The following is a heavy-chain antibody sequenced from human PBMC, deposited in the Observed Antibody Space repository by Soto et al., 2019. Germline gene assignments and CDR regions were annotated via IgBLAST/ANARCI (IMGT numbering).Heavy chain of an antibody. Sequence: HVPLVQSGDEVKKPGASVRVSCRASGYIFSSFGITWVRQVPGQGLEWLGWINTSNGDTNSAQKFQGRVTMTTDTATSTAYMELRSLRSDDTAVYYCARGDCSFASCPLDFWGQGTLVTVSS. V-gene: IGHV1-18*01. D-gene: IGHD2-2*01. J-gene: IGHJ4*02. CDR3: ARGDCSFASCPLDF. CDR2: INTSNGDT. CDR1: GYIFSSFG.